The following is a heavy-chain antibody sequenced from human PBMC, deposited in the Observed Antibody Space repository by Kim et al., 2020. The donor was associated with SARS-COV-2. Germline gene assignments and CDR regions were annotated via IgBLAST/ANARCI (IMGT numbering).Heavy chain of an antibody. CDR1: GGSISNSYYY. V-gene: IGHV4-39*01. CDR2: MYYSGSA. D-gene: IGHD2-15*01. Sequence: SETLSLTCTVSGGSISNSYYYWGWIRQPPGEGLEWIGSMYYSGSAYYNSFLKSRVTISVDTSKNQFPLKLSSVTAADTAVYYCARREYCSGGFCYPPHGYFDPWAQGPRLSLSS. CDR3: ARREYCSGGFCYPPHGYFDP. J-gene: IGHJ5*02.